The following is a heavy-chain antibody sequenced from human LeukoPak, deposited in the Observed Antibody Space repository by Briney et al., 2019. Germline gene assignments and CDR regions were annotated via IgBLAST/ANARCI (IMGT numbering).Heavy chain of an antibody. CDR3: ARSTVTTPNYYYYYMDV. CDR1: GGSTSSSY. V-gene: IGHV4-59*01. D-gene: IGHD4-17*01. CDR2: IYYSGTT. J-gene: IGHJ6*03. Sequence: SEALSLTCTVSGGSTSSSYWNWIRQPPGKGLEWIGYIYYSGTTNYNPSLKSRVTISVDTSRNQFSLKLSSLTAADTAVYYCARSTVTTPNYYYYYMDVWGKGTTVTVSS.